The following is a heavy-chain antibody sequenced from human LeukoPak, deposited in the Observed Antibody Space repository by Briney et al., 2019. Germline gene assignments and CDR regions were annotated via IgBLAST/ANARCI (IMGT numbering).Heavy chain of an antibody. Sequence: GGSLRLSCAASGFTFSSYGMHWVRQAPGKGLEWVAFIRYDGSNKYYADSVKGRFTISRDNSKNTLYLQMNSLRAEDTAVYYCAKFALAAGTKNDAFDIWGQGTIVTVSS. CDR2: IRYDGSNK. D-gene: IGHD6-13*01. J-gene: IGHJ3*02. V-gene: IGHV3-30*02. CDR3: AKFALAAGTKNDAFDI. CDR1: GFTFSSYG.